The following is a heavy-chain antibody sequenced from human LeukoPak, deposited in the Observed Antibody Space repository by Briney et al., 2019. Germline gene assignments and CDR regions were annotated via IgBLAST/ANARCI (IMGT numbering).Heavy chain of an antibody. Sequence: GASVKVSCKASGYTFTSYGISWVRQAPGQGLEWMGGIIPIFGTANYAQKFQGRVTITADESTSTAYMELSSLRSEDTAVYYCARRFSTVSYFDYWGQGTLVTVSS. D-gene: IGHD4-17*01. J-gene: IGHJ4*02. CDR1: GYTFTSYG. CDR3: ARRFSTVSYFDY. CDR2: IIPIFGTA. V-gene: IGHV1-69*13.